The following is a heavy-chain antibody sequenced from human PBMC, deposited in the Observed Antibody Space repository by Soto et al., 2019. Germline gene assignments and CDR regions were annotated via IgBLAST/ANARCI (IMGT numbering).Heavy chain of an antibody. CDR2: IAADGGAT. D-gene: IGHD4-17*01. J-gene: IGHJ5*02. CDR1: GYSFTTFY. CDR3: ARGLYGDEIDP. V-gene: IGHV1-46*01. Sequence: QVQLVQSGAEVKKPGDSVKVSCKASGYSFTTFYMHWVRQAPGQGLEWMGIIAADGGATNYADKFQGRVPMTRDTSTSTVYMELSSLRSDDTAVYYCARGLYGDEIDPWGQGTLVTVSS.